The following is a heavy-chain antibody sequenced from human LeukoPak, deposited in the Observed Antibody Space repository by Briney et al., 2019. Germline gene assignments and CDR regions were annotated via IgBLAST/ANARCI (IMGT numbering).Heavy chain of an antibody. V-gene: IGHV4-59*01. CDR3: ARVPFECSGGSCYPR. CDR1: GGSISSYY. Sequence: SETLSLTCTVSGGSISSYYWSWIRQPPGKGLKWIGNIYYSGYTTYSPSLRSRVTISVDTSKNQFSLKLSSVTAADTAVYYCARVPFECSGGSCYPRWGQGTLVTVSS. CDR2: IYYSGYT. J-gene: IGHJ4*02. D-gene: IGHD2-15*01.